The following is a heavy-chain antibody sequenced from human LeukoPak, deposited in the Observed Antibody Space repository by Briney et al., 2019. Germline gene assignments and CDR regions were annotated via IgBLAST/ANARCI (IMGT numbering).Heavy chain of an antibody. Sequence: GGSLRLSCAASGFTFSSYEMNWVRQAPGKGLEWVSYISGSGSTIYYADSVKGRFTISRGNAKNSLYLQMNSLRAEDTAVYYCARISLLVPDYWGQGTLVTVSS. CDR3: ARISLLVPDY. V-gene: IGHV3-48*03. J-gene: IGHJ4*02. CDR1: GFTFSSYE. CDR2: ISGSGSTI. D-gene: IGHD6-13*01.